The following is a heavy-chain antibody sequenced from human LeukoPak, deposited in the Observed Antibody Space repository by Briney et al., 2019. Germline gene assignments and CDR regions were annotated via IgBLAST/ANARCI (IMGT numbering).Heavy chain of an antibody. CDR1: GYTFTSYD. D-gene: IGHD2-2*02. V-gene: IGHV1-18*01. Sequence: ASVKVSCKASGYTFTSYDINWVRQAPGQGLEWMGWISAYNGNTNYAQKLQGRVTMTTDTSTSTAYMELRSLRSDDTAVYYCARDGYCSSTSCYTNYYYYGMDVWGQGTTVTVSS. CDR3: ARDGYCSSTSCYTNYYYYGMDV. CDR2: ISAYNGNT. J-gene: IGHJ6*02.